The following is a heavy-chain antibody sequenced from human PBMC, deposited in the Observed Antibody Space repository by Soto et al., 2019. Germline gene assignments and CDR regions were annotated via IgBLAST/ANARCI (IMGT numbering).Heavy chain of an antibody. CDR1: GGTFSSYA. CDR3: ASAGAAGGGGGDWFDP. Sequence: ASVKVSCKASGGTFSSYAISWVRQAPGQGLEWMGGIIPIFGTANYAQKFQGRVTITADESTSTAYMELSSLRSEDTAVYYCASAGAAGGGGGDWFDPWGRGTLVTVSS. CDR2: IIPIFGTA. D-gene: IGHD6-13*01. V-gene: IGHV1-69*13. J-gene: IGHJ5*02.